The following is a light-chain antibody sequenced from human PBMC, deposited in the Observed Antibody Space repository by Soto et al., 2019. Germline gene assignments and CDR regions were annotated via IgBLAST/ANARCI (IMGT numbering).Light chain of an antibody. J-gene: IGKJ1*01. Sequence: EIVLTQSPGTLSLSPGDRATLSCRASQSVASNYLAWYQQKPGQAPKLLIYGASSRATGIPDRFSGSGSGTDFTLTINSLEPDDFAIYYCQQYGSSSSWRFGQGTKVEVK. CDR3: QQYGSSSSWR. CDR2: GAS. CDR1: QSVASNY. V-gene: IGKV3-20*01.